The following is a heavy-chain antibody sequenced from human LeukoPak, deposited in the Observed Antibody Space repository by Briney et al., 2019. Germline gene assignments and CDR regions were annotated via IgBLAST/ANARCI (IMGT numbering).Heavy chain of an antibody. CDR2: ITLDGSAA. J-gene: IGHJ4*02. V-gene: IGHV3-74*03. CDR1: GFTFTSYW. Sequence: PGGSLRLSCAASGFTFTSYWMHWVRQAPGKGLVWVSRITLDGSAATYADSVKGRFTISRDNSKNTPYLQMSSLRPEDTAVYYCASIFWGYCSSTSCYVDYWGQGTLVSVSS. CDR3: ASIFWGYCSSTSCYVDY. D-gene: IGHD2-2*01.